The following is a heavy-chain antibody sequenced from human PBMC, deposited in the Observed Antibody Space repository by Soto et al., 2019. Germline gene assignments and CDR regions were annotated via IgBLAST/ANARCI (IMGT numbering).Heavy chain of an antibody. CDR3: ARVNYYDSSGPGDGMDV. CDR1: GGTFSGYA. Sequence: SVKVSCKASGGTFSGYAISWVRQAPGQGLEWMGGIIPIFGTANYAQKFQGRVTITADESTSTAYMELSSLRSEDTAVYYCARVNYYDSSGPGDGMDVWGQGTTVTVSS. CDR2: IIPIFGTA. D-gene: IGHD3-22*01. J-gene: IGHJ6*02. V-gene: IGHV1-69*13.